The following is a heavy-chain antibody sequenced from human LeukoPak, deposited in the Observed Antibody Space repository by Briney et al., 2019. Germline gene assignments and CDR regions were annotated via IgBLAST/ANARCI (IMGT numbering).Heavy chain of an antibody. CDR1: GGSISTTSNS. Sequence: SETLSLTCNVSGGSISTTSNSWGWAWIRQRPGKGLEWIGSIYYGGSPYYNSSLKSRVTISVDTSKNHFSLKVASLTAADTAVYYCAREPRIVVVPTTTIFDYWGQGTLVTVSS. J-gene: IGHJ4*02. V-gene: IGHV4-39*02. CDR2: IYYGGSP. D-gene: IGHD3-22*01. CDR3: AREPRIVVVPTTTIFDY.